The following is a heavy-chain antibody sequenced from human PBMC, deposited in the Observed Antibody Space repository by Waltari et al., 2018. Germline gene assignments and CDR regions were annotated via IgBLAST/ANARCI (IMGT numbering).Heavy chain of an antibody. Sequence: QVQLVESGGGVVQPGGSLRLSCGASGFTFSSYGLAWVRQAPGKGLEWVAFIRYDGSNKYYADSVKGRFTISRDNSKNTLYLQMNSLRAEDTAVYYCAKDICSSINCPPFDPWGQGTLVTVSS. CDR1: GFTFSSYG. D-gene: IGHD2-2*01. J-gene: IGHJ5*02. V-gene: IGHV3-30*02. CDR2: IRYDGSNK. CDR3: AKDICSSINCPPFDP.